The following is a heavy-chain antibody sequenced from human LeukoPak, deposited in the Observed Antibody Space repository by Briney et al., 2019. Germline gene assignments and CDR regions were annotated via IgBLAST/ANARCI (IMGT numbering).Heavy chain of an antibody. CDR2: IKQDGSDK. J-gene: IGHJ4*02. D-gene: IGHD2-15*01. Sequence: GGSLRLSCSASGFTFSSYWMSWVRQAPGKGLEWVANIKQDGSDKYYVDSVKGRFTISRDNAKNSLYPQMNSLRDEDTAEYYCARSLGYCSAGSCFPFDYWGQGTLVTVSS. CDR3: ARSLGYCSAGSCFPFDY. CDR1: GFTFSSYW. V-gene: IGHV3-7*05.